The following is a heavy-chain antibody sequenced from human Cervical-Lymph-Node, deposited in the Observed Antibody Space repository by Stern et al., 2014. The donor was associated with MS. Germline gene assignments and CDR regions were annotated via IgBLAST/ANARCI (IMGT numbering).Heavy chain of an antibody. CDR3: ARSVRLVRSSTNGWLAP. Sequence: QLVQSGAEVKKPGASVKISCKASEYTFTGYYIHWVRQAPGHGLEWMGWINPNSGDTNYAQKFQGWVTMTRDTSIGTAYLELSSLRSNDTAVYYCARSVRLVRSSTNGWLAPWGQGTQVTVSP. CDR2: INPNSGDT. V-gene: IGHV1-2*04. CDR1: EYTFTGYY. D-gene: IGHD2-2*01. J-gene: IGHJ5*02.